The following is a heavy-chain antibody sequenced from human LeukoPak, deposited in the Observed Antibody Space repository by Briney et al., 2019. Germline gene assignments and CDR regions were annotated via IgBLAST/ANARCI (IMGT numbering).Heavy chain of an antibody. CDR3: AKDTPYLYGSGSCYDY. V-gene: IGHV3-23*01. Sequence: GGSLRLSCAATGFTFSSYAMSWVRQAPGKGLEWVSAISGSGGSTYYADSVKGRFTISRDNSKNTLYLQMNSLRAEDTAVYYCAKDTPYLYGSGSCYDYWGQGTLVTVSS. J-gene: IGHJ4*02. CDR1: GFTFSSYA. CDR2: ISGSGGST. D-gene: IGHD3-10*01.